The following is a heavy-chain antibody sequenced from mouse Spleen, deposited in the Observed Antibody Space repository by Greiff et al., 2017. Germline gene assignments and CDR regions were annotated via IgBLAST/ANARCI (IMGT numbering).Heavy chain of an antibody. Sequence: EVKLVESGGGLVKPGGSLKLSCAASGFTFSSYAMSWVRQTPEKRLEWVASISSGGSTYYPDSVKGRFTISRDNARNILYLQMSSLRSEDTAMYYCANYYGSSPWFAYWGQGTLVTVSA. V-gene: IGHV5-6-5*01. J-gene: IGHJ3*01. CDR1: GFTFSSYA. CDR3: ANYYGSSPWFAY. CDR2: ISSGGST. D-gene: IGHD1-1*01.